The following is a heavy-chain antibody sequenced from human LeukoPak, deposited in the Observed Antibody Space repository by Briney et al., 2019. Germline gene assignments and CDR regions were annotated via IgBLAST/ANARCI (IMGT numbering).Heavy chain of an antibody. Sequence: GGSLRLSRAASGFTFSSYAMNWVRQAPGKGLEWVAVISYDGSNKYYADSVKGRFTISRDNSKNTLYLQMNSLRAEDTAVYYCARANPQYYYDSSGYFGAFDIWGQGTMVTVSS. J-gene: IGHJ3*02. CDR2: ISYDGSNK. CDR1: GFTFSSYA. V-gene: IGHV3-30*04. D-gene: IGHD3-22*01. CDR3: ARANPQYYYDSSGYFGAFDI.